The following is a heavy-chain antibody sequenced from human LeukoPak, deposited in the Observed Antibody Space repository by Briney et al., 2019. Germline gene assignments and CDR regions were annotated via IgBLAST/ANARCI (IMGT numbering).Heavy chain of an antibody. J-gene: IGHJ6*02. CDR2: ISGSGERT. V-gene: IGHV3-23*01. CDR3: AKDLGVRVVVAAINYYGMDV. D-gene: IGHD2-15*01. Sequence: GGSLRLSCAASEFTFNRYDMSWVRQAPGKGLEWVSTISGSGERTYYADSVKGRFTISRDNSKNTLSLQMNSLRVEDTAVYYCAKDLGVRVVVAAINYYGMDVWGQGTTVTVSS. CDR1: EFTFNRYD.